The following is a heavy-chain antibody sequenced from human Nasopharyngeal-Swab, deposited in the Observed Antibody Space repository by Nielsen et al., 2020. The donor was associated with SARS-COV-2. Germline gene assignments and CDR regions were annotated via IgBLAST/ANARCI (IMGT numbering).Heavy chain of an antibody. CDR3: AKERVEQGAFDI. CDR2: ISGSGGST. V-gene: IGHV3-23*01. J-gene: IGHJ3*02. D-gene: IGHD1/OR15-1a*01. CDR1: GFTFSSYA. Sequence: GEAMKISWAASGFTFSSYAMNWVRQAPGKGLEWVSGISGSGGSTYYADSVKGRFTISRDNSKNTLYLQMNSLRAEDTAVYYCAKERVEQGAFDIWGQGTMVTVSS.